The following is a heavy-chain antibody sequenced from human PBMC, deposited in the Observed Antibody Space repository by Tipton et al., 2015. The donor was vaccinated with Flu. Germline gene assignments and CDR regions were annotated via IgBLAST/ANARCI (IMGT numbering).Heavy chain of an antibody. CDR1: GFMFRTYA. CDR2: ISGAGRP. V-gene: IGHV3-23*01. J-gene: IGHJ4*02. CDR3: AAMYNSDY. D-gene: IGHD1-14*01. Sequence: SLRLSRAASGFMFRTYAMTWVRQPPGKGLEWIASISGAGRPTYAESARGRFTISRDNSVNTLFLQVNTLTGEDTAMYYCAAMYNSDYWGQGTLVTVAS.